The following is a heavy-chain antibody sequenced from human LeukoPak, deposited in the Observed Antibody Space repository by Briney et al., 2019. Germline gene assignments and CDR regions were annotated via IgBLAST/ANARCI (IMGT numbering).Heavy chain of an antibody. CDR2: IYTGGST. CDR3: ARGGYDFWSGYSNWFDP. J-gene: IGHJ5*02. D-gene: IGHD3-3*01. V-gene: IGHV4-61*02. CDR1: GGSISSGSYY. Sequence: SETLSLTCTVSGGSISSGSYYWSWIRRPAGKGLEWIGRIYTGGSTNYNPSLKSRVTISVDTSKNQFSLKLSSVTAADTAVYYCARGGYDFWSGYSNWFDPWGQGTLVTVSS.